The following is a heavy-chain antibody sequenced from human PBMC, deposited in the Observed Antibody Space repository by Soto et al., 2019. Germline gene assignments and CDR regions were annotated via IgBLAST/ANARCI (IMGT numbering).Heavy chain of an antibody. D-gene: IGHD1-1*01. CDR3: ARVSAETRGTPRVSLLDY. J-gene: IGHJ4*02. CDR2: ISNRGST. CDR1: GGSRDNDY. V-gene: IGHV4-59*01. Sequence: SDTLSLTSTVSGGSRDNDYWSWIRQPPGKGLEWIGHISNRGSTNYIPSLKRRVTISVDTSRNQVSLQLRSVTTADTAVYFCARVSAETRGTPRVSLLDYWGQGTLVTVSS.